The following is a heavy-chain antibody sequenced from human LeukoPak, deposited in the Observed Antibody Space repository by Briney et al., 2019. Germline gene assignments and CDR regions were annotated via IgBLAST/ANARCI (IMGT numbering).Heavy chain of an antibody. Sequence: KSSETLSLTCAVSGAAINSGSYYWTWIRQPAGKGLEWIGRILTTGSANYNPSLKSRVSISLDTSEKQFSLNLTSVTAADTAVYFCARELVAPRPHNDYYFYMDVCGKGTTVTVSS. CDR3: ARELVAPRPHNDYYFYMDV. D-gene: IGHD5-12*01. CDR2: ILTTGSA. J-gene: IGHJ6*03. CDR1: GAAINSGSYY. V-gene: IGHV4-61*02.